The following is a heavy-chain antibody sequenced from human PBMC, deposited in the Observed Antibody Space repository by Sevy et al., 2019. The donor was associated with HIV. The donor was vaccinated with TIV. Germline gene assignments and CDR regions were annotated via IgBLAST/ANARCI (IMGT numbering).Heavy chain of an antibody. CDR2: ISGSSYST. CDR3: VKEGEGYNYDSSGSFGL. CDR1: GFNFNTFA. J-gene: IGHJ4*02. Sequence: GGSLRLSCAASGFNFNTFAMSWVRQAPGKGLEWVSAISGSSYSTYYANSVKGRFTISRDNSKNTLYLQMNSLSAEDTAVYYCVKEGEGYNYDSSGSFGLWGQGTLVTVSS. D-gene: IGHD3-22*01. V-gene: IGHV3-23*01.